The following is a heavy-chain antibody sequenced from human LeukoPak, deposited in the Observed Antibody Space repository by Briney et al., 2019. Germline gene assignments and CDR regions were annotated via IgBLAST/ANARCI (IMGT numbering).Heavy chain of an antibody. J-gene: IGHJ4*02. CDR1: GLTFSSYS. Sequence: GGSLRLSCAASGLTFSSYSMNWVRQAPGKGLEWVSFISSSSSYIYYVDSVKGRFIISRDNAKNSLYLQMNSLRAEDTAVYYCARGNDYYDSSGYYYWGQGTLVTVSS. CDR3: ARGNDYYDSSGYYY. V-gene: IGHV3-21*01. D-gene: IGHD3-22*01. CDR2: ISSSSSYI.